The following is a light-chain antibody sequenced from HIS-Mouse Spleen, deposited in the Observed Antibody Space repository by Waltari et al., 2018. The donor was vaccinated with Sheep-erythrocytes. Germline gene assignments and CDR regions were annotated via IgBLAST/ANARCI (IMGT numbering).Light chain of an antibody. CDR2: EGS. CDR3: CSYAGSSTPWV. CDR1: SSYVGSYTL. Sequence: QSALTQPASVSGSPGQSSTTSCTGTSSYVGSYTLVSWYHQHPDKAPKLMIDEGSKRPSGVSNRFSGSKSGNTASLTISGLQAEDEADYYCCSYAGSSTPWVFGGGTKLTVL. V-gene: IGLV2-23*01. J-gene: IGLJ3*02.